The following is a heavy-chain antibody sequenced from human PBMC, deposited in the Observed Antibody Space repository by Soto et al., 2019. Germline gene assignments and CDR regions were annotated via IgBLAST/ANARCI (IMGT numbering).Heavy chain of an antibody. CDR3: AKAVYRMATMRTYGMNV. CDR1: GFTFSSYG. J-gene: IGHJ6*02. CDR2: ISYDGSNK. D-gene: IGHD5-12*01. Sequence: SLRHSYAASGFTFSSYGMHWVRQTPGKGLEWVAVISYDGSNKYYADSVKGRFTISRDNSKNTLYLQMNSLRAEDTAVYYCAKAVYRMATMRTYGMNVWGQGTTVTGSS. V-gene: IGHV3-30*18.